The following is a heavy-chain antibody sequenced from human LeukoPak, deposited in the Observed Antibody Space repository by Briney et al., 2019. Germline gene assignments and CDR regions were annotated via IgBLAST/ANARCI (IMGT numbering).Heavy chain of an antibody. Sequence: PSGTRSLTCAVSGGSISTDNWWTWVRQPPGKGLEWIGEVYHRGSTNYNPSLKSRVTISVDKSKNQFSLKLTSVTAADTALYYCATRNYYDSTGYYNYWGQGTLVTVSS. J-gene: IGHJ4*02. CDR3: ATRNYYDSTGYYNY. V-gene: IGHV4-4*02. D-gene: IGHD3-22*01. CDR2: VYHRGST. CDR1: GGSISTDNW.